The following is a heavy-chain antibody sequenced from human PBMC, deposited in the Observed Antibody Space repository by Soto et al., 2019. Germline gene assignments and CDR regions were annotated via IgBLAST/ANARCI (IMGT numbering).Heavy chain of an antibody. CDR1: GGSFIGYY. J-gene: IGHJ5*02. CDR3: ARDNYYGSGSYPPSNWFDP. Sequence: PSDTLSLTCAVNGGSFIGYYWSWIRQPPGKGLEWIGYIYYSGSTNYNPSLKSRVTVSVDTSKNQFSLKLSSVTAADTAVYYCARDNYYGSGSYPPSNWFDPWGQGTLVTVSS. CDR2: IYYSGST. D-gene: IGHD3-10*01. V-gene: IGHV4-59*01.